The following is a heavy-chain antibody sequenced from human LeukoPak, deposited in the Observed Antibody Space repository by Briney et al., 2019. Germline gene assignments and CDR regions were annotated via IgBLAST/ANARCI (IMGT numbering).Heavy chain of an antibody. V-gene: IGHV3-21*04. CDR1: GFTFSSHS. CDR3: ARVSDISVAAYFDY. CDR2: ISSSSSYI. J-gene: IGHJ4*02. D-gene: IGHD6-19*01. Sequence: GGSLRLSCAASGFTFSSHSMNWVRQAPGKGLEWVSSISSSSSYIYYADSLKGRFTISRDNAKNSLYLQMNSLRAEDTALYYCARVSDISVAAYFDYWGQGTLVTVSS.